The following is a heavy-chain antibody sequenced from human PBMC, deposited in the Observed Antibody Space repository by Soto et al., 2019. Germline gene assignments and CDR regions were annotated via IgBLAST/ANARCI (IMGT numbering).Heavy chain of an antibody. Sequence: SETLSLTCAVSGYSISSGYYWGWIRQPPGKGLEWIGSIYHSGSTYYNPSLKSRVTISVDTSKNQFSLKLSSVTAADTAVYYCASQVLGIPGNSSSPHRPYYYYGMDVWGQGTTVT. CDR3: ASQVLGIPGNSSSPHRPYYYYGMDV. CDR1: GYSISSGYY. V-gene: IGHV4-38-2*01. D-gene: IGHD6-6*01. CDR2: IYHSGST. J-gene: IGHJ6*02.